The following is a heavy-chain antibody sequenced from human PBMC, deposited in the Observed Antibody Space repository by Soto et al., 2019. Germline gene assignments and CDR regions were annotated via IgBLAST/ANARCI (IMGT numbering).Heavy chain of an antibody. V-gene: IGHV3-53*01. CDR3: ARSKTYYYDSSGYPPGGMDV. D-gene: IGHD3-22*01. CDR2: IYSGGST. CDR1: GFTVSSNY. Sequence: PGGSLRLSCAASGFTVSSNYMSWVRQAPGKGLEWVSVIYSGGSTYYADSVKGRFTISRDNSKNTLYLQMNSLRAEDTAVYYCARSKTYYYDSSGYPPGGMDVWGQGTTVTVSS. J-gene: IGHJ6*02.